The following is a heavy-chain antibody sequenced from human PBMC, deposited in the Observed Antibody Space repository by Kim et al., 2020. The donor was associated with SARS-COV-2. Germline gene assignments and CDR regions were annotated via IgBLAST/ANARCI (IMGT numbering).Heavy chain of an antibody. CDR3: AREASSSIAARPFDY. D-gene: IGHD6-6*01. CDR1: GGTFSSYA. J-gene: IGHJ4*02. Sequence: SVKVSCKASGGTFSSYAISWVRQAPGQGLEWMGGIIPIFGTANYAQKFQGRVTITADESTSTAYMELSSLRSEDTAVYYCAREASSSIAARPFDYWGQGTLVTVSS. CDR2: IIPIFGTA. V-gene: IGHV1-69*13.